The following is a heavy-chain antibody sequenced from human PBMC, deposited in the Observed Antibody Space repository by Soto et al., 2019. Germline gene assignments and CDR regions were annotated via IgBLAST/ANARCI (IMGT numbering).Heavy chain of an antibody. J-gene: IGHJ4*02. CDR1: GFTFSSYA. V-gene: IGHV3-23*01. CDR3: AKDRMILPLLFDY. D-gene: IGHD3-22*01. CDR2: ISGSGGST. Sequence: PRLSCAASGFTFSSYAMSWVRQAPGKGLEWVSAISGSGGSTYYADSVKGRFTISRDNSKNTLYLQMNSLRAEDTAVHYCAKDRMILPLLFDYWGKGTLVIVS.